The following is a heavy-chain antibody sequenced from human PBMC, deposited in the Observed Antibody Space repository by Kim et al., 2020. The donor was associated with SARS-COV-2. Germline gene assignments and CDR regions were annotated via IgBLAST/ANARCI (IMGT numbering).Heavy chain of an antibody. D-gene: IGHD6-13*01. CDR3: ARYSSTWEAFFDY. V-gene: IGHV4-59*13. J-gene: IGHJ4*02. CDR1: GGSISIYH. CDR2: IIYSGST. Sequence: SETLSLTCTVSGGSISIYHWSWIRQAPAKGLEWIGYIIYSGSTGYNPSLTSRVAMSVDTSKNQFSLKLSSVTSADTAVYYCARYSSTWEAFFDYWGQGTLVTVSS.